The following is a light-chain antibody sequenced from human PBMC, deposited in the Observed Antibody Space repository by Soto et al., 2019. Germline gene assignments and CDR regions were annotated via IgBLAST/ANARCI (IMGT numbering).Light chain of an antibody. V-gene: IGKV1-5*03. CDR1: QNIISW. Sequence: DIQITQSPSTLSASVGDRVTITCRASQNIISWLAWYQQKPVKAPRLLIYKASSLESGVPSRFSGSGSGTEFTLTISRLQPDDFATYYCQQYNGSSTFGQGTKVDIK. CDR2: KAS. CDR3: QQYNGSST. J-gene: IGKJ1*01.